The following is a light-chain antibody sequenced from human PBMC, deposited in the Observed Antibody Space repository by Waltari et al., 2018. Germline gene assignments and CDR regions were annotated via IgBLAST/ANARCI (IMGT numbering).Light chain of an antibody. Sequence: EIVLTQSPGTLSLSPGERATLSCWASQSVSRALVWYQQKPGQPPRLLIYGASTRTPGIPDRFSGSGSGTDFSLTINRLEPEDFAVYYCQHYVRLPATFGQGTKVEI. V-gene: IGKV3-20*01. CDR1: QSVSRA. CDR3: QHYVRLPAT. J-gene: IGKJ1*01. CDR2: GAS.